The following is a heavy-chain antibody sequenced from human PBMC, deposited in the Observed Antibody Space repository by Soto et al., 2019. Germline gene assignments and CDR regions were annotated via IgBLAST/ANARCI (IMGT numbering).Heavy chain of an antibody. V-gene: IGHV3-11*01. J-gene: IGHJ4*02. Sequence: GGSLRLSCAASGFTFSDYYMSWIRQAPGKGLEWVSYISNSANTIYYADSVKGRFTISRDNAKNSLSLHINSLRADDTAVYYCARVGFCNTGSCYDFWGQGTLVTVSS. CDR3: ARVGFCNTGSCYDF. CDR1: GFTFSDYY. D-gene: IGHD2-15*01. CDR2: ISNSANTI.